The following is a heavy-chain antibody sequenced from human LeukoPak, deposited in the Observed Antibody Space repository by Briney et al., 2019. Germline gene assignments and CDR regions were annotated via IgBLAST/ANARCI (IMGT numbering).Heavy chain of an antibody. Sequence: GGSLRLSCAASGFTFSRYWMHWVRQAPGKGLVWVSRINTDETSTTYADFVKGRFTFSRDNAKNTLYLQMNSLRAEDTAVYYCARTYGFHYGQYYFDYWGQGALVTVSS. CDR3: ARTYGFHYGQYYFDY. CDR2: INTDETST. V-gene: IGHV3-74*01. J-gene: IGHJ4*02. D-gene: IGHD3-10*01. CDR1: GFTFSRYW.